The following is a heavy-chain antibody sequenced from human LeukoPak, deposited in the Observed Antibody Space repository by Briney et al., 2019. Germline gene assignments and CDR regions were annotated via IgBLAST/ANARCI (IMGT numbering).Heavy chain of an antibody. CDR1: GGSFSGYY. V-gene: IGHV4-34*01. Sequence: SETLSLTCAVYGGSFSGYYWSWIRQPPGKGLEWIGEINHSGSTYYNPSLKSRVTISVDTSKNQFSLKLSSVTAADTAVHYCATLIRGIAASPDYWGQGTLVTVSS. D-gene: IGHD6-6*01. J-gene: IGHJ4*02. CDR2: INHSGST. CDR3: ATLIRGIAASPDY.